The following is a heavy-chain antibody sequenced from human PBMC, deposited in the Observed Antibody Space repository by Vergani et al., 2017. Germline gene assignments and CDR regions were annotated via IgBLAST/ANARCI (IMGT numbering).Heavy chain of an antibody. Sequence: QVQLQESGPGLVKPSETLSLTCTVSGGSISSYYWSWIRQPAGKGLEWIGRIYTSGSTNYNPSLKSRVTISVDTSKNQFSLKLSSVTAADTAVYYCARGVDVALYYYYYYGMDVWGQGTTVTVSS. J-gene: IGHJ6*02. D-gene: IGHD3/OR15-3a*01. CDR2: IYTSGST. CDR1: GGSISSYY. CDR3: ARGVDVALYYYYYYGMDV. V-gene: IGHV4-4*07.